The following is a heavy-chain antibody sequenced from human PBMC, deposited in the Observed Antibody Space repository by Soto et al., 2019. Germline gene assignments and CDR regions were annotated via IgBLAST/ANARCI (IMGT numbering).Heavy chain of an antibody. J-gene: IGHJ4*02. V-gene: IGHV1-69*13. Sequence: SVKVSCKASAGSFSNFGISWVRQAPGQGLEWMGGIVPVFGRPNYAQRFRGRLTITADESTSTGYMELISLRSDDTAVYYCAREGSGYNFWGQGTQVTVSS. CDR3: AREGSGYNF. CDR2: IVPVFGRP. D-gene: IGHD5-12*01. CDR1: AGSFSNFG.